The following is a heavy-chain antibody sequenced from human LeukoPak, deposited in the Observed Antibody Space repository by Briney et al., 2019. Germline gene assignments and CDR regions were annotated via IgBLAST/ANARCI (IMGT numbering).Heavy chain of an antibody. CDR1: GFTFSSYA. Sequence: PGGSLRLSCAASGFTFSSYAMHWVRPAPGKGLEWVAVISYDGSNKYYADSVKGRFTISKDNAKNSLYLQMNSLRAEDTAVYYCARAGGSTVSHSDYWGQGTLVTVSS. V-gene: IGHV3-30-3*01. J-gene: IGHJ4*02. D-gene: IGHD4-17*01. CDR3: ARAGGSTVSHSDY. CDR2: ISYDGSNK.